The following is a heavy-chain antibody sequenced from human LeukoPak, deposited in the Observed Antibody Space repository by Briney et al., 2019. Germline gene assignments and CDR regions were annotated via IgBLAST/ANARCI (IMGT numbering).Heavy chain of an antibody. CDR3: ARVIRITMIVVVIPGAFDI. CDR1: GYSISSGYY. Sequence: SETLSLTCTVSGYSISSGYYWGWIRQPPGKGLEWIGYIYYSGSTYYNPSLKSRVTISVDTSKNQFSLKLSSVTAADTAVYYCARVIRITMIVVVIPGAFDIWGQGTMVTVSS. CDR2: IYYSGST. D-gene: IGHD3-22*01. V-gene: IGHV4-30-4*08. J-gene: IGHJ3*02.